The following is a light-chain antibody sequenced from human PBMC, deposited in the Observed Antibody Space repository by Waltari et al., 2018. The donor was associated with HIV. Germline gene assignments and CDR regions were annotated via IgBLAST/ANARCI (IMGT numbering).Light chain of an antibody. V-gene: IGLV2-8*01. CDR3: ASHAGSKDV. CDR2: DVT. CDR1: SSDVGAYNY. Sequence: QSALTQPPSASGSPGQSVTISCTGTSSDVGAYNYVSWFQQHPGKAPKLMIYDVTKRPCGVPVRFSGSKSGNPASLTVSGLQAEDEADYYCASHAGSKDVFGGGTRLTVL. J-gene: IGLJ2*01.